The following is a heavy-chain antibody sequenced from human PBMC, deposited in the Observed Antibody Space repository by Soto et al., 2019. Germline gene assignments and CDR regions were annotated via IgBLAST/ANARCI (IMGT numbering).Heavy chain of an antibody. Sequence: APVKVSCKVSGYTLTEISMHWVRQAPGKGLEWMGGFDPEDGETIYAQKLQARVTMTEDTSTDTAYMEPSSLRSEETAGYYCATVTPGQQLVRKGYYYHYGMDVWGQGTTVTVSS. CDR3: ATVTPGQQLVRKGYYYHYGMDV. CDR1: GYTLTEIS. D-gene: IGHD6-13*01. CDR2: FDPEDGET. V-gene: IGHV1-24*01. J-gene: IGHJ6*02.